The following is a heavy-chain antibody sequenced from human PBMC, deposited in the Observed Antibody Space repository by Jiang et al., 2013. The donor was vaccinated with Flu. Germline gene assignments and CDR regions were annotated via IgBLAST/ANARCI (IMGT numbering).Heavy chain of an antibody. CDR2: IYSGGNT. Sequence: QLLESGGGLVQPGGSLRLSCAASGFTVDSNYMRWVRQAPGKGLEWVSVIYSGGNTYYADSVKGRFTISRDNSKNTLYLQMNSLRAEDTAVYYCAREHISNSYWYFDLWGRGTLVTVSS. J-gene: IGHJ2*01. V-gene: IGHV3-66*02. CDR1: GFTVDSNY. CDR3: AREHISNSYWYFDL. D-gene: IGHD4-11*01.